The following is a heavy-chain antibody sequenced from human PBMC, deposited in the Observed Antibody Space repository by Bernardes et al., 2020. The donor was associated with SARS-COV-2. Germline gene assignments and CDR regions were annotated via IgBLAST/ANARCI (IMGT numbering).Heavy chain of an antibody. Sequence: SATLAITCTVSGGSIRSSYWSWIRQPAGQGLEWIGRIYTSGSTNYNPSLKSRVTMSVDTSKNQFSLKLSSVTAADTAVYYCAGGLRFLEPGQVDYYYGMDVWGQGTTVTVSS. CDR3: AGGLRFLEPGQVDYYYGMDV. J-gene: IGHJ6*02. V-gene: IGHV4-4*07. CDR2: IYTSGST. CDR1: GGSIRSSY. D-gene: IGHD3-3*01.